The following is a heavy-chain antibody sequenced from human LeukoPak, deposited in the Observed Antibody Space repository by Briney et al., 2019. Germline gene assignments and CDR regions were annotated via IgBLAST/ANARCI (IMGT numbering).Heavy chain of an antibody. Sequence: PGGSLRLSCAASGFTFSNYWMSWVRQAPGKGLEWVANIKQDGSEKYNVDSVKGRFTISRDNAKNSLYLQMNSLRAEDTAVYYCARGDRDLYCSSTSCYPVLGGQGTLVTVSS. CDR3: ARGDRDLYCSSTSCYPVL. CDR2: IKQDGSEK. CDR1: GFTFSNYW. D-gene: IGHD2-2*01. V-gene: IGHV3-7*01. J-gene: IGHJ4*02.